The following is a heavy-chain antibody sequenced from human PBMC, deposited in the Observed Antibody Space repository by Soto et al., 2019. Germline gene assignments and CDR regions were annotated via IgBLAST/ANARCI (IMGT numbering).Heavy chain of an antibody. CDR2: IWFDGSNK. CDR3: ARDRRVVIPAAIGWLDS. D-gene: IGHD2-2*02. J-gene: IGHJ5*01. V-gene: IGHV3-33*01. CDR1: GFTFRSYA. Sequence: QVQLVETGGGVVQPGTSLRLSCAASGFTFRSYAMHWVRQAPGKGLEWLAAIWFDGSNKFYADSVKGRFTVSRDNSKTTMYLQMNSLRVEDTAVYFCARDRRVVIPAAIGWLDSWGQGTLVTVSS.